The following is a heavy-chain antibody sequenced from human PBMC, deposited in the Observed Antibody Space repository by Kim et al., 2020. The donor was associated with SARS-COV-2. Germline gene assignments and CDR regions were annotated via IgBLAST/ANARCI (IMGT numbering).Heavy chain of an antibody. D-gene: IGHD4-17*01. V-gene: IGHV3-23*01. CDR2: ISASGATP. Sequence: GGSLRLSCAASGFTFSSYAMSWVRQAPEKGLEWVSGISASGATPYYADSVKGRFTISRDNSKNTLYLQMNSLRAEDTAVYYCAKGNDYGDYLQLYFDLWG. J-gene: IGHJ2*01. CDR1: GFTFSSYA. CDR3: AKGNDYGDYLQLYFDL.